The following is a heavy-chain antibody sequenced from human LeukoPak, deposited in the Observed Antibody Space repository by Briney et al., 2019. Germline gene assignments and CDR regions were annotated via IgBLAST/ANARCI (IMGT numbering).Heavy chain of an antibody. CDR1: GFTFTSSS. V-gene: IGHV1-58*02. J-gene: IGHJ4*02. CDR2: IVGDSTDT. Sequence: SVKVSCKASGFTFTSSSIQWIRQARGQHLEWIGWIVGDSTDTYYAQRFQERVTIARDMSTSTAYLELSSLRSGDTAVYYCAADPDTTMAFDCWGQGTLVTVSS. D-gene: IGHD5-18*01. CDR3: AADPDTTMAFDC.